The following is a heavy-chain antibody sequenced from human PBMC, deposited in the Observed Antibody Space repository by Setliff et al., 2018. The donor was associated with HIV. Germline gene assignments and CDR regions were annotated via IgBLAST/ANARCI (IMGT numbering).Heavy chain of an antibody. CDR3: ARNPRIAVAGTDYYYCMDV. D-gene: IGHD6-19*01. J-gene: IGHJ6*03. CDR2: INPNNGGT. CDR1: GYTFTGYY. V-gene: IGHV1-2*02. Sequence: ASVKVSCKASGYTFTGYYMHWVRQAPGQGLEWMGWINPNNGGTNYAQKFQGRVTMTRDTSISTAYMELSRLRSDDTAVYYCARNPRIAVAGTDYYYCMDVWGKGTTVTVSS.